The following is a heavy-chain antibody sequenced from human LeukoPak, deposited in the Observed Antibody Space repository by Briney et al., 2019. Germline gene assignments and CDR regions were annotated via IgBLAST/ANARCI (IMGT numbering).Heavy chain of an antibody. D-gene: IGHD5-12*01. CDR2: ISAYNGNT. CDR3: ARDSYIVAKRVYYYYMDV. V-gene: IGHV1-18*01. Sequence: ASVKDSCKASGYTFTSYGISWVRQAPGQGLEWMGWISAYNGNTNYARKLQGRVTMTTDTSTSTAYMELRSLRSDDTAVYYCARDSYIVAKRVYYYYMDVWGKGTTVTVSS. CDR1: GYTFTSYG. J-gene: IGHJ6*03.